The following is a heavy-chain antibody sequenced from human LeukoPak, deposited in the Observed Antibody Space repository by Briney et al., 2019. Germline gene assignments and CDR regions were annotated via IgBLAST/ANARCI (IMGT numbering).Heavy chain of an antibody. Sequence: GGSLRLSCAASGFTFSDYYMSWIRQAPGKGLELVSYISSSGSTIYYADSVKGRFTISRDNAKNSLYLQMNSLRAEDTAVYYCARDRHCSSTSCYKRYYYGMDVWGQGTTVTVSS. CDR3: ARDRHCSSTSCYKRYYYGMDV. D-gene: IGHD2-2*02. CDR1: GFTFSDYY. J-gene: IGHJ6*02. CDR2: ISSSGSTI. V-gene: IGHV3-11*01.